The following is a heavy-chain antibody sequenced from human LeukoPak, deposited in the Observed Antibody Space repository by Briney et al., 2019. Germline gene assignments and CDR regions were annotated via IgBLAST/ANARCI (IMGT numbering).Heavy chain of an antibody. J-gene: IGHJ4*02. CDR1: GYTFTSYY. CDR2: INPSGGST. Sequence: ASVKVSCKASGYTFTSYYMHWVRQAPGQGLEWMGIINPSGGSTSYAQKFQGRVTMTRDTSTSTVYMELSSLRSEDTAVYYCARDNCSGGSCYSGPFDYWGQGTLVTVSS. D-gene: IGHD2-15*01. CDR3: ARDNCSGGSCYSGPFDY. V-gene: IGHV1-46*01.